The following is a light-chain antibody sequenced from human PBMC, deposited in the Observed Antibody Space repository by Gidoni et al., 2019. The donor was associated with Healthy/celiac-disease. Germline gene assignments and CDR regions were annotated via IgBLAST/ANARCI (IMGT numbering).Light chain of an antibody. Sequence: HMTTPPASLSASLGDRVTSTCRASQSISSYLNWYQQKPGKAPKLLIYAASSLQSGVPARFSGSGSGTDFTLTISSLQPEDFAAYYCQQSYSTPWTFGQGTKVEIK. CDR2: AAS. V-gene: IGKV1-39*01. CDR1: QSISSY. CDR3: QQSYSTPWT. J-gene: IGKJ1*01.